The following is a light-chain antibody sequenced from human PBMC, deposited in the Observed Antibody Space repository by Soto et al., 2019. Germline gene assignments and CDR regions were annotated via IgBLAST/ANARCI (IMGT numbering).Light chain of an antibody. J-gene: IGKJ1*01. CDR1: QSISSY. CDR3: QQRYSTPQT. V-gene: IGKV1-39*01. CDR2: AAS. Sequence: DIQMTQSPSSLSASVGDRVTITCRASQSISSYLNWYQQKPGKAPKLLIYAASSLQSGVPSRFSGSGSGTDFTLTISSLQPEDFATYYCQQRYSTPQTFGQGTTVPIK.